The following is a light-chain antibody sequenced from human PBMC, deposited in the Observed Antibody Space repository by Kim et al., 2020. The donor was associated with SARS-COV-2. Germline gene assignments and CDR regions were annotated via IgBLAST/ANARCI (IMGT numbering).Light chain of an antibody. J-gene: IGKJ5*01. Sequence: SASVGDRVTITCQASQDINNYLNWYQQKPGKAPKLLIYDASNLEAGVPSRFSGSGSGTDFTFTISSLQPEDIATYYCQQYDNQITFGQGTRLEIK. V-gene: IGKV1-33*01. CDR2: DAS. CDR3: QQYDNQIT. CDR1: QDINNY.